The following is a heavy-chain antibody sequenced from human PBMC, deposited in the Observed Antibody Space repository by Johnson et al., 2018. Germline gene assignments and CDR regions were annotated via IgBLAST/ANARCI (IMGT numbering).Heavy chain of an antibody. J-gene: IGHJ1*01. CDR1: GFTFDDYA. D-gene: IGHD3-16*02. Sequence: EVQLVESGGGLVQPGRSLRLSCAASGFTFDDYAMHWVRQAPGKGLEWVSGISWNSGSIGYADSVKGLFTLSRDTAKNSLYMQMNSLRAEDTALYYCAKHSRAYISLSSFQHWGQGTLVTVSS. V-gene: IGHV3-9*01. CDR2: ISWNSGSI. CDR3: AKHSRAYISLSSFQH.